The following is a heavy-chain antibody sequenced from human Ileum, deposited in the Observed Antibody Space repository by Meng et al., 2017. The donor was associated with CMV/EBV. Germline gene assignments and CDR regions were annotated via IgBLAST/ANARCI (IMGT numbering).Heavy chain of an antibody. CDR2: IIPILGIA. J-gene: IGHJ5*02. CDR1: GTFSSYT. D-gene: IGHD6-19*01. V-gene: IGHV1-69*02. Sequence: GTFSSYTISWVRQAPGQGLEWMGRIIPILGIANYAQKFQGRVTITADKSTSTAYMELSSLRSEDTAVYYCARASIAVAAGGDWFDPWGQGTLVTVSS. CDR3: ARASIAVAAGGDWFDP.